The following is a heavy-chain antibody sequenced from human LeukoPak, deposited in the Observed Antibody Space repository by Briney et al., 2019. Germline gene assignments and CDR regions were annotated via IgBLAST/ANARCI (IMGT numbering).Heavy chain of an antibody. CDR3: ARGSPSYCGGDCYPDDAFDI. CDR1: GYTFTSYD. D-gene: IGHD2-21*02. Sequence: ASVKVSCKASGYTFTSYDINWVRQATGQGLEWMGWMNPNSGNTGYARKFQGRVTMTRNTSISTAYMELSSLRSEDTAVYYCARGSPSYCGGDCYPDDAFDIWGQGTMVTVSS. J-gene: IGHJ3*02. CDR2: MNPNSGNT. V-gene: IGHV1-8*01.